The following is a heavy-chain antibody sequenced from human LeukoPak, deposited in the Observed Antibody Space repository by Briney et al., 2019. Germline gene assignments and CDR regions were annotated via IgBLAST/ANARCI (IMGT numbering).Heavy chain of an antibody. V-gene: IGHV1-18*01. D-gene: IGHD3-10*01. CDR3: ARDRSGPFDS. J-gene: IGHJ4*02. CDR2: ISVYNGNT. Sequence: GASVKVSCKASGYPFYTYGISWVRPAPGQGLEWMGWISVYNGNTNYAQKLQGRLTLTTDTSTSSAYMELRSLRSDDTAIYYCARDRSGPFDSWGQGTLVTVSS. CDR1: GYPFYTYG.